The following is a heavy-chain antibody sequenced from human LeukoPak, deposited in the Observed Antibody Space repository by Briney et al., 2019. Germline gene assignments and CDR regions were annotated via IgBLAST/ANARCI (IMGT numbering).Heavy chain of an antibody. Sequence: GGSLRLSCAASGFTFSSYEMNWVRQAPGKGLEWVAYITTSGTNEYYADSVKGRFPISRDNAKNSLYLQMNSLRAEDTAIYYCAREGVGHYYYYYYMDVWGKGTTVTISS. CDR1: GFTFSSYE. CDR2: ITTSGTNE. J-gene: IGHJ6*03. V-gene: IGHV3-48*03. CDR3: AREGVGHYYYYYYMDV. D-gene: IGHD2-8*01.